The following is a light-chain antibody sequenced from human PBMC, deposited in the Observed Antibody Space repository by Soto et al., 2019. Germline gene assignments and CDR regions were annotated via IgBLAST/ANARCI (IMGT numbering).Light chain of an antibody. V-gene: IGKV3-11*01. CDR2: DAS. CDR1: QSVRGSY. Sequence: EIVMTQSPGTLSLSPGERATLSCRAIQSVRGSYLAWYQQKPGQSPRLLIYDASNRATGIPARFSGSGSGTDFTLTISSLEPEDFAVYYCQQRSDWPPITFGQGTRLEIK. CDR3: QQRSDWPPIT. J-gene: IGKJ5*01.